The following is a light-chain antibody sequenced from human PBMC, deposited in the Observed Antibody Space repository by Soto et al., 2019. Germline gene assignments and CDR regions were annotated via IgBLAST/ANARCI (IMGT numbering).Light chain of an antibody. Sequence: QSALTQPASVSGSPGQSSTLSCTGTSSDIGAYNYVSWYQQHPGKAPKLMIHDVSNRPSGVSSRFSGSKSGNTASLSISGLQAEDEADYYCSSYTSSSTVLYVFGTGTKVTV. J-gene: IGLJ1*01. V-gene: IGLV2-14*01. CDR1: SSDIGAYNY. CDR2: DVS. CDR3: SSYTSSSTVLYV.